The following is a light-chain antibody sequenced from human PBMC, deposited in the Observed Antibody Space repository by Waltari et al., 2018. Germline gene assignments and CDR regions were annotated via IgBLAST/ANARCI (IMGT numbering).Light chain of an antibody. CDR1: LSNIGSNT. J-gene: IGLJ3*02. CDR2: TNT. V-gene: IGLV1-44*01. CDR3: ATWDDSINNPV. Sequence: VLTQPPSASGTSGQRVTLSCSGSLSNIGSNTVNWYQVLPRTAPRLLIFTNTQRPSGVPDRFSASGSSTTASLAISGLQSDDEADYYCATWDDSINNPVFGGGTKLTVL.